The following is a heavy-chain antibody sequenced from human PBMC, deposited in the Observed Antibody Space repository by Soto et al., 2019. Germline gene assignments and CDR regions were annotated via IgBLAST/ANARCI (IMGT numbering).Heavy chain of an antibody. CDR1: GFSLSTSGMR. V-gene: IGHV2-70*04. Sequence: GSGPTLVNPIQTLTLTCTFSGFSLSTSGMRVSWIRQPPGKALEWLARIDWDDDKLYSTSLKTMLTISKDTSKNQVVLTMTNMDPVDTATYYCARSIVAAGNRWFDPWGQGTLVTVSS. D-gene: IGHD6-13*01. CDR3: ARSIVAAGNRWFDP. J-gene: IGHJ5*02. CDR2: IDWDDDK.